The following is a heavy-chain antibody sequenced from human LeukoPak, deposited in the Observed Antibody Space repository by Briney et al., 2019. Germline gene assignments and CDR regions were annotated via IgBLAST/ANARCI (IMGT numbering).Heavy chain of an antibody. J-gene: IGHJ3*02. CDR1: GYTFTSYY. Sequence: GASVKVSCKASGYTFTSYYMHWVRQAPGQGLEWMGIINPSGGSTSYAQKFQGRVTMTRDTSTSTVYMELSSLRSEDTAVYYCASLSRDGYNDPEKNKNGIWGQGTMVTVSS. CDR2: INPSGGST. D-gene: IGHD5-24*01. V-gene: IGHV1-46*01. CDR3: ASLSRDGYNDPEKNKNGI.